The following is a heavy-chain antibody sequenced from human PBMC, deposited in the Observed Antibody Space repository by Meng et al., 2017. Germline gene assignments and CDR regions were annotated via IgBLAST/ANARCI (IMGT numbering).Heavy chain of an antibody. CDR1: GFTFNNYW. CDR3: LDEAPRSDY. J-gene: IGHJ4*02. CDR2: ISGDGSIT. Sequence: VHLVEAGGGLVQLGGSLRLCCAASGFTFNNYWLHWVRQVPGKGLVWVSRISGDGSITNYADSVKGRFTISRDNAKNTLYLQMNSMRPEDTAVYYCLDEAPRSDYWGQGSLVTVSS. D-gene: IGHD1-1*01. V-gene: IGHV3-74*01.